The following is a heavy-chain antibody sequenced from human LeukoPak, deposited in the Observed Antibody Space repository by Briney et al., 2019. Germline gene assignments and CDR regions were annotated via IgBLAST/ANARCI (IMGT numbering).Heavy chain of an antibody. V-gene: IGHV4-39*07. CDR2: IFYTGSA. J-gene: IGHJ4*02. Sequence: SETLSLTCTVSGGSISSTSYNWGWIRQPPGKGLEWIGCIFYTGSANYSPSLKSRVTMSVDTSKNQFSLILNSVTAADTAIYYCAKTLLRGLYYFDRWGQGTLVTVSS. D-gene: IGHD3-10*01. CDR1: GGSISSTSYN. CDR3: AKTLLRGLYYFDR.